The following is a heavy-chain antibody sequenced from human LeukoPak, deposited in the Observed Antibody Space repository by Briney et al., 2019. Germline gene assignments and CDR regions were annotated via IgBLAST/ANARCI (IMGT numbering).Heavy chain of an antibody. CDR1: GGSISSSSYY. D-gene: IGHD1-26*01. CDR2: LSYTEST. V-gene: IGHV4-39*01. J-gene: IGHJ2*01. Sequence: SETLSLTCTVSGGSISSSSYYWAWIRQPPGKGLEWIETLSYTESTYSNPSLKSRVTISVDTSKHRFSLKLRSVTAADTAVYYCVRSGTYVPYFDLWGRGTLVTVSS. CDR3: VRSGTYVPYFDL.